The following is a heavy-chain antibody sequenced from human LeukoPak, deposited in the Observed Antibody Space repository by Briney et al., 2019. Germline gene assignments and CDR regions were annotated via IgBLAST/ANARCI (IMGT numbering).Heavy chain of an antibody. CDR1: GYNFANYW. CDR2: IWPGDSDT. J-gene: IGHJ4*02. CDR3: ARQYYDVLTGFYIHFDY. D-gene: IGHD3-9*01. Sequence: GESLKISCKGSGYNFANYWIGWVRQMPGKGLEWMGIIWPGDSDTRYSPSFQGHVTISVDKSISTAFLQWSSLTASDTAIYYCARQYYDVLTGFYIHFDYWGQGTLVTVSS. V-gene: IGHV5-51*01.